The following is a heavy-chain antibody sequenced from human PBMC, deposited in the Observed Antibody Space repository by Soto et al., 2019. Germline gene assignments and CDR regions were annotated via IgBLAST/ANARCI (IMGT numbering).Heavy chain of an antibody. CDR3: ARLQEVVATVKTYYYGMDV. D-gene: IGHD5-12*01. CDR1: VGSFSGYY. J-gene: IGHJ6*02. V-gene: IGHV4-34*01. CDR2: INQSGST. Sequence: SETLSLTGAVYVGSFSGYYWTWMREPPGKGLEWIGGINQSGSTNYNPSLRSRVTISADTSKNQFSLNLSSVTAPDTAVYYCARLQEVVATVKTYYYGMDVWGQGTTVTVSS.